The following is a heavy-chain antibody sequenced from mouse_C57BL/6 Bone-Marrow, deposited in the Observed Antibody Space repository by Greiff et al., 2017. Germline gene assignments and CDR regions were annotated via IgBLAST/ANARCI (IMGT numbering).Heavy chain of an antibody. D-gene: IGHD1-1*01. J-gene: IGHJ3*01. V-gene: IGHV1-59*01. CDR2: IDPSDSYT. Sequence: VQLQQPGAELVRPGTSVKLSCKASGYTFTSYWLHWVKQRPGQGLEWIGVIDPSDSYTNYNQKFKGKATLTVDTSAITADMQLSSLTSEDSAVYYCARAGVYYGSSLAWFAYWGQGTLVTVSA. CDR1: GYTFTSYW. CDR3: ARAGVYYGSSLAWFAY.